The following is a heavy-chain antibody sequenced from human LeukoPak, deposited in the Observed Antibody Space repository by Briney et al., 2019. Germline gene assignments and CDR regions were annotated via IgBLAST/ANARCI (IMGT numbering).Heavy chain of an antibody. Sequence: GASVKVSCKASGGTFSSYAISWVRQAPGQGLEWMGGIIPIFGTANYAQKFQGRVTITADESTSTAYMELRSLRSDDTALYYCARDREYDNSGNFDYWGQGTLVTVSS. CDR3: ARDREYDNSGNFDY. CDR1: GGTFSSYA. D-gene: IGHD3-22*01. J-gene: IGHJ4*02. CDR2: IIPIFGTA. V-gene: IGHV1-69*13.